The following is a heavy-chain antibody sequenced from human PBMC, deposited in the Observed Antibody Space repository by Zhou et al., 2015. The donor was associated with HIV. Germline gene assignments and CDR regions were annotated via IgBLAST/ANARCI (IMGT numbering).Heavy chain of an antibody. CDR1: GGTFSSYA. Sequence: QVQLVQSGAEVKKPGSSVKVSCKASGGTFSSYAISWVRQAPGQGLEWMGGITPTFGGADYAQKLHGRVTITADESTRTAYMELSSLRSEDTAVYYCARDRGAARPDWRYFDLWGRGTLVTVSS. D-gene: IGHD6-6*01. CDR3: ARDRGAARPDWRYFDL. J-gene: IGHJ2*01. V-gene: IGHV1-69*01. CDR2: ITPTFGGA.